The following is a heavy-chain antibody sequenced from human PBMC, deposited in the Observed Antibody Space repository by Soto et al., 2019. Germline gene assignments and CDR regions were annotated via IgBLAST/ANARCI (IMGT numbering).Heavy chain of an antibody. V-gene: IGHV1-3*01. J-gene: IGHJ4*02. CDR3: ARDDSGFSGSHYIDYFNY. D-gene: IGHD1-26*01. Sequence: GASVKVSCKASGCTFTSYAMHWVRQAPGQRLEWMGWINAGNGNTKYSQKFQGRVTITRDTSASTAYMELSSLRSEDTAVYYCARDDSGFSGSHYIDYFNYWGQGALVTVSS. CDR1: GCTFTSYA. CDR2: INAGNGNT.